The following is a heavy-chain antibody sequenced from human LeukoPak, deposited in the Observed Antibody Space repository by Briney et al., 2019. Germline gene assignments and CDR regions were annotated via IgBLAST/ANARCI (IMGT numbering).Heavy chain of an antibody. V-gene: IGHV4-31*03. Sequence: SETLSLTCTVSGGSISSGGYYWSWIRQHPGKGLEWIGYIYYSGSTYYNPSLKSRVTISVDTSKNQFSLKLGSVTAADTAVYYCAREAVPAALDYWGQGTLVTVSS. J-gene: IGHJ4*02. D-gene: IGHD2-2*01. CDR2: IYYSGST. CDR1: GGSISSGGYY. CDR3: AREAVPAALDY.